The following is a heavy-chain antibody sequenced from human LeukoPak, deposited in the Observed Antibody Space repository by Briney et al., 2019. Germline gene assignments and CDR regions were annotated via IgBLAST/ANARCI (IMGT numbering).Heavy chain of an antibody. CDR1: GDSIRRYF. CDR2: VHHSGTS. D-gene: IGHD5-12*01. Sequence: SETLSLTCSVSGDSIRRYFWSWIRLSPGKGLEWIGYVHHSGTSRYKPSLESRVTMSLDTSENQFSLTLKSVTAADTALYYCAGAEIDRLRSPGTLYYIDTWGPGTLVTVSS. J-gene: IGHJ5*02. CDR3: AGAEIDRLRSPGTLYYIDT. V-gene: IGHV4-59*01.